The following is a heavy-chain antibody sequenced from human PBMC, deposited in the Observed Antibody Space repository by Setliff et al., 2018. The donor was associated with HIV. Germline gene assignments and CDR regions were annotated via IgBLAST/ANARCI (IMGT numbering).Heavy chain of an antibody. CDR2: INPETGDP. V-gene: IGHV1-2*02. Sequence: GASVKVSCKASGYTFTDYPVHWVRLAPGQGPEWVGWINPETGDPNYAQKFRGRVLMTRDTSITTAFLHVAKLTSDDTAIYYCATGIPSDLDYWGQGTLVTVS. D-gene: IGHD2-21*01. J-gene: IGHJ4*01. CDR3: ATGIPSDLDY. CDR1: GYTFTDYP.